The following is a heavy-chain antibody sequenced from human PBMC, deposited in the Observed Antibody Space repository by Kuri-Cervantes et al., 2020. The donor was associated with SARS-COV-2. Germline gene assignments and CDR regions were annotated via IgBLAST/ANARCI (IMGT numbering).Heavy chain of an antibody. CDR3: AREGAFDNYYYYYMDV. D-gene: IGHD1-26*01. CDR1: GFTFSSYA. Sequence: GSLRLSCAASGFTFSSYAMHWVRQAPGKGLEWVAVISYDGSNKYYADSVKGRFTISRDNSKNTLYLQMNSLRAEDTAVYYCAREGAFDNYYYYYMDVWGKGTTVTVSS. V-gene: IGHV3-30*04. CDR2: ISYDGSNK. J-gene: IGHJ6*03.